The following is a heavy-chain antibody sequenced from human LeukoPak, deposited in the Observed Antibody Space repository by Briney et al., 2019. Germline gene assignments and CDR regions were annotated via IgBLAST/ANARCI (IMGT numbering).Heavy chain of an antibody. J-gene: IGHJ4*02. V-gene: IGHV3-23*01. D-gene: IGHD7-27*01. CDR1: GFTFNIYG. CDR3: ARGHWGLDY. Sequence: GGSLRLSCAAPGFTFNIYGMSWVRQAPGRGLEWVSGISGSGGSTSYADSVKGRFSISRDNAKNSVYLQMNSLRVEDTAVYYCARGHWGLDYWGQGTPVTVSP. CDR2: ISGSGGST.